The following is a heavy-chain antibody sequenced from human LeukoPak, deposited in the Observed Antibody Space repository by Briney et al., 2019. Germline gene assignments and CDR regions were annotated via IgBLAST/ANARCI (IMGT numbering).Heavy chain of an antibody. J-gene: IGHJ4*02. Sequence: SGGSLRLSCAASGFTVRTNSMSWVRQSPGKGLEWVSVIYSGGSTNYADSVKGRFTISRDNSKNTLYLQMNSLRAEDTAVYYCARDRLHYDSLTGYPADWGQGTLVTVSS. CDR2: IYSGGST. V-gene: IGHV3-66*01. CDR3: ARDRLHYDSLTGYPAD. D-gene: IGHD3-9*01. CDR1: GFTVRTNS.